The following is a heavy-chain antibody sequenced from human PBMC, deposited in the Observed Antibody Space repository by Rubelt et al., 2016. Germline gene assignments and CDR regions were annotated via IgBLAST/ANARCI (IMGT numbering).Heavy chain of an antibody. Sequence: QVQLVQSRAEVKKPGSSVKVSCKASGGTFSSYAISWVRQAPGQGLEWMGRIIPILGIANYAQKFQGRVTITADKSTSKAYMELSSLRSEDTAVYYCARRDGYNWDDAFDIWGQGTMVTVSS. CDR3: ARRDGYNWDDAFDI. D-gene: IGHD5-24*01. CDR2: IIPILGIA. V-gene: IGHV1-69*04. CDR1: GGTFSSYA. J-gene: IGHJ3*02.